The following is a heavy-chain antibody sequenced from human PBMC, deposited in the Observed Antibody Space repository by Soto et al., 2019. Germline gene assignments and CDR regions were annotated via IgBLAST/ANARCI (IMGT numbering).Heavy chain of an antibody. V-gene: IGHV3-21*01. CDR1: GFTFSSYS. CDR2: ISSSSSFI. CDR3: AVGEETGTPYVGY. Sequence: EVQLLESGGGLVKPGGSLRLSCTASGFTFSSYSMNWVRRAPGKGLEWVSAISSSSSFIYSAGSVKGRFTISRDNAKNTMYLQMNSRLGEDTAVYYCAVGEETGTPYVGYWGQGTLVTVSS. D-gene: IGHD1-7*01. J-gene: IGHJ4*02.